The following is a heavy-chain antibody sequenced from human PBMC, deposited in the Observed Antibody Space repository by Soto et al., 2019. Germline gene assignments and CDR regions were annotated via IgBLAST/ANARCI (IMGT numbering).Heavy chain of an antibody. Sequence: EVQLLESGGGLVQPGGSLRLSCAASGFTFSTYAMSWVRQAPGKGLEWVSGTSGSGGSTYYADSVKGRFTISRDNSKSTLYLQMNSLTAEDTAIYYCAKERSGWFDPWGQGTLVTVSS. CDR3: AKERSGWFDP. V-gene: IGHV3-23*01. CDR2: TSGSGGST. J-gene: IGHJ5*02. D-gene: IGHD3-10*01. CDR1: GFTFSTYA.